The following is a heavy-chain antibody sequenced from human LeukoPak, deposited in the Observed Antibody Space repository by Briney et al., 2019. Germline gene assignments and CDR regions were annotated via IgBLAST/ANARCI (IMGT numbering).Heavy chain of an antibody. CDR1: GGSFSGYY. D-gene: IGHD5-18*01. CDR2: INHSGST. Sequence: SETLSLTCAVYGGSFSGYYWSWIRQPPGKGLEWIGEINHSGSTKYNPSLKSRVTISIDNSKNQYSLKLSSVTAADTAIYYCARNTAYDQEYWGQGTLVTVSS. CDR3: ARNTAYDQEY. V-gene: IGHV4-34*01. J-gene: IGHJ4*02.